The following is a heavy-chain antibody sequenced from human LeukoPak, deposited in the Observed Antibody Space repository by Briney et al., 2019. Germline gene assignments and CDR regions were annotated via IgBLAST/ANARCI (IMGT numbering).Heavy chain of an antibody. CDR2: TYYSGST. CDR3: ASQLSSWYDY. Sequence: SETLSLTCTVSGGSISSSSYYWGWIRQPPGKGLEWIGSTYYSGSTYYNPSLKSRVTISVDTSKNQFSLKLSSVTAADTAVYYCASQLSSWYDYWGQGTLVTVSS. D-gene: IGHD6-13*01. CDR1: GGSISSSSYY. V-gene: IGHV4-39*01. J-gene: IGHJ4*02.